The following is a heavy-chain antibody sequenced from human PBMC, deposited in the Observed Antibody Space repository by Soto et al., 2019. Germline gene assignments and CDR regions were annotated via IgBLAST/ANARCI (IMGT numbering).Heavy chain of an antibody. V-gene: IGHV4-61*01. CDR3: ARLTIFGVVLWFDP. J-gene: IGHJ5*02. Sequence: TLSLTCTVSGGSVSSGSYYWSWIRQPPGKGLEWIGYIYYSGSTNYNPSLKSRVTISVDTSKNQFSLKLSSVTAADTAVYYCARLTIFGVVLWFDPWGQGTRVTVSS. CDR1: GGSVSSGSYY. D-gene: IGHD3-3*01. CDR2: IYYSGST.